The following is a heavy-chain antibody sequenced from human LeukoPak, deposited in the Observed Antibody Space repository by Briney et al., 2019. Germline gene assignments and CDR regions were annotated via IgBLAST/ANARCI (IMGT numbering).Heavy chain of an antibody. Sequence: GGSLRLSCAASGFTFSSYAMSWVRQAPGKGLEWVSAISGSGGSTYYADSVKGRFTISRDNSKNTLYLQMSSLRAEDTAVYYCAKLRDGYNFFYFDYWGQGTLVTVSS. CDR3: AKLRDGYNFFYFDY. CDR2: ISGSGGST. CDR1: GFTFSSYA. D-gene: IGHD5-24*01. J-gene: IGHJ4*02. V-gene: IGHV3-23*01.